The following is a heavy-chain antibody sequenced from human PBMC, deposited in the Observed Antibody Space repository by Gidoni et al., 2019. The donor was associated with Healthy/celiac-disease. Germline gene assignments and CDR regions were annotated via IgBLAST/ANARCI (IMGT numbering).Heavy chain of an antibody. Sequence: QVQLQQWGAGLLKPSETRSLTCAVYGGSFSGYDWSGIRQPPGEGLEGIGESNHSGSTNSTPSLKRRVTISVDTSKNQFSLKLSSVTAADTAVYYCARGVSGVTNLRGWFDPWGQGTLVTVSS. CDR2: SNHSGST. V-gene: IGHV4-34*01. J-gene: IGHJ5*02. CDR3: ARGVSGVTNLRGWFDP. CDR1: GGSFSGYD. D-gene: IGHD2-2*01.